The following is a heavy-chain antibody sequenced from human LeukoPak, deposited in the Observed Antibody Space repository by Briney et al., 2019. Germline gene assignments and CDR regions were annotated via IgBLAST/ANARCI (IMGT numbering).Heavy chain of an antibody. CDR2: TSYDGSNK. CDR1: GFTFSSYA. D-gene: IGHD6-13*01. V-gene: IGHV3-30-3*01. CDR3: ARQGHLYSSSWYLDY. J-gene: IGHJ4*02. Sequence: GRSLRLSCAASGFTFSSYAMHWVRQAPGKGLAWVAVTSYDGSNKYYADSVRGRFTISRDTSKNTLYLQMNSLRAEDTAVYYCARQGHLYSSSWYLDYWGQGTLVTVSS.